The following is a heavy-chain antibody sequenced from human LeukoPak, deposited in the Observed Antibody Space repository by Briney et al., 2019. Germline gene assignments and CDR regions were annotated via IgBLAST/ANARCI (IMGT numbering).Heavy chain of an antibody. CDR1: GFTFSSYE. D-gene: IGHD3-22*01. Sequence: GGYLRLSCAASGFTFSSYEMNWVRQAPGKGLEWVSYISSSGSTIYYADSVKGRFTISRDNAKNSLYLQMNSLRAEDTAVYYCASVTYYYDSSGYYHFDYWGQGTLVSVSS. CDR2: ISSSGSTI. V-gene: IGHV3-48*03. CDR3: ASVTYYYDSSGYYHFDY. J-gene: IGHJ4*02.